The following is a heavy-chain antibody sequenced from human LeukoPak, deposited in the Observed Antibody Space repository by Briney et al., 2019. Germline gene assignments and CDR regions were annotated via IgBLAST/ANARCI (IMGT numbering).Heavy chain of an antibody. CDR3: ARSGYYYGLDV. D-gene: IGHD3-22*01. J-gene: IGHJ6*02. CDR1: GNTFTGYY. V-gene: IGHV1-2*02. CDR2: INPLSGGT. Sequence: ASVKVSCKASGNTFTGYYVHWVRQAPGQGFEWMGWINPLSGGTNYAQNFQGRVTMTGDTSISTVYMEVSRLRSDDTAVYYCARSGYYYGLDVWGQGTTVTLSS.